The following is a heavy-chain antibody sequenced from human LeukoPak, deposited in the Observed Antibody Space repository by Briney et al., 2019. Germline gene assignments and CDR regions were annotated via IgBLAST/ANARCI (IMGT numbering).Heavy chain of an antibody. CDR1: GFTFSDYY. CDR3: ARRSWYFDY. Sequence: PGWSLRLSCAASGFTFSDYYMSWIRQAPGKGLEWVSYISSSSNYTNYADSVKGRFTISRDNAKNSLYLQMNSLRAEDTAVYYCARRSWYFDYWGQGTLVTVSS. D-gene: IGHD6-13*01. J-gene: IGHJ4*02. V-gene: IGHV3-11*06. CDR2: ISSSSNYT.